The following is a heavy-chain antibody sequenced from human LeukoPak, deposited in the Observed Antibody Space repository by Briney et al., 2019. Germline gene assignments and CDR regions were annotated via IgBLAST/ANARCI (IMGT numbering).Heavy chain of an antibody. J-gene: IGHJ4*02. V-gene: IGHV4-34*01. Sequence: PGGSLRLSCAASGFTVSSNYMSWIRQPPGKGLEWIGEINHSGSTNYNPSLKSRVTISVDTSKNQFSLKLSSVTAADTAVYYCARTLGIQLWLTYFDYWGQGTLVTVSS. D-gene: IGHD5-18*01. CDR3: ARTLGIQLWLTYFDY. CDR1: GFTVSSNY. CDR2: INHSGST.